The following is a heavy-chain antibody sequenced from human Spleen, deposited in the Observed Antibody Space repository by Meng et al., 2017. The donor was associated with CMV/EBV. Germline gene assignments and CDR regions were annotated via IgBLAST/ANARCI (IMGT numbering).Heavy chain of an antibody. J-gene: IGHJ4*02. D-gene: IGHD2-8*01. Sequence: GESLKISCAASGFTFSDYAMNWVRQAPGKGLEWVASVSGSGVLTYYADSVKGRFTISRDNAKNSLYLQMNSLRAEDTAVYYCARDTSGALDYWGQGTLVTVSS. V-gene: IGHV3-21*01. CDR2: VSGSGVLT. CDR1: GFTFSDYA. CDR3: ARDTSGALDY.